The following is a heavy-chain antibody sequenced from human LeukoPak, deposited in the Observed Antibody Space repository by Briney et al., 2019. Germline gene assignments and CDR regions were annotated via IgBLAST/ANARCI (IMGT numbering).Heavy chain of an antibody. CDR1: GYTFTSYG. CDR3: ARVAAHYYDSSGYYGAAFDI. J-gene: IGHJ3*02. Sequence: GASVKVSCKASGYTFTSYGISWVRQAPGQGLEWMGWISAYNGNTNYAQKLQGRVTMTTDTSTSTAYMELRSLRSDDTAVYYCARVAAHYYDSSGYYGAAFDIWGQGTMVTVSS. V-gene: IGHV1-18*01. D-gene: IGHD3-22*01. CDR2: ISAYNGNT.